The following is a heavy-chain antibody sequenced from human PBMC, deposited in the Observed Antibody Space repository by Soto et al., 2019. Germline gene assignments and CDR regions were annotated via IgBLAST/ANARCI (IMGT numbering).Heavy chain of an antibody. Sequence: SETLSLTCTVSGDSISSDYYHWTWIRQSPGKGLEWIGYIHHSGSILYNPSLKSRVTISVDTSKNQFSLHLTSVTAADTAVYYCARGISKYSSWYDPHTWFDAWGQGALVTVSS. CDR2: IHHSGSI. D-gene: IGHD6-13*01. CDR1: GDSISSDYYH. V-gene: IGHV4-30-4*08. CDR3: ARGISKYSSWYDPHTWFDA. J-gene: IGHJ5*02.